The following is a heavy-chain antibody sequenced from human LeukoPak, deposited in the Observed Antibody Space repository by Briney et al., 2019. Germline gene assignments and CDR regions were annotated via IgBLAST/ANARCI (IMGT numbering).Heavy chain of an antibody. CDR2: MSGSGGST. Sequence: PGGSLRLSCAASGFTFSSYGMSCVRQAPGKGLEWVSAMSGSGGSTYYADSVKGRFTISRDNSKNTLYLQMNSLRAEDTAVYYCAPKVVGSAPFDYWGQGTLVTVSS. J-gene: IGHJ4*02. CDR1: GFTFSSYG. V-gene: IGHV3-23*01. D-gene: IGHD2-15*01. CDR3: APKVVGSAPFDY.